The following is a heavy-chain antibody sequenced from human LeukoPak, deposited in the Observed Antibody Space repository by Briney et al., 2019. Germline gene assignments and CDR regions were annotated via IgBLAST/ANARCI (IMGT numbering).Heavy chain of an antibody. V-gene: IGHV3-48*03. CDR3: ARTSGASGYGMDV. D-gene: IGHD1-14*01. Sequence: PGGSLRLSCAASGFTSSSYEMNWVRQAPGKRLEGVSYISSSGSPIHYAASVQGRFTISRDNAKNSLYLQMNSLRAEDTAVYYCARTSGASGYGMDVWGQGTTVTVSS. CDR1: GFTSSSYE. J-gene: IGHJ6*02. CDR2: ISSSGSPI.